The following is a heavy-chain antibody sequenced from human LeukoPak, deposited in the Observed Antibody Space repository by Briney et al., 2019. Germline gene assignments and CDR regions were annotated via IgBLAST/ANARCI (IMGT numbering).Heavy chain of an antibody. D-gene: IGHD2-2*02. CDR1: GFTFRRDS. V-gene: IGHV3-21*01. Sequence: RTPRPSRAPSGFTFRRDSTNGVRHGPGQGLGWGSSISSSSSDIYYAASATGGFTIYRDNAKNSLYLQMNSLRAEDTPVYYCAREYCSSTICYTVEFDYWGQGTLVTVSS. CDR3: AREYCSSTICYTVEFDY. CDR2: ISSSSSDI. J-gene: IGHJ4*02.